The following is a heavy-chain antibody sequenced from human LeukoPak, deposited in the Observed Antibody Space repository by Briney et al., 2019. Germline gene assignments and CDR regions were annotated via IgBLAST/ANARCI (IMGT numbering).Heavy chain of an antibody. CDR2: IYYSGST. J-gene: IGHJ4*02. D-gene: IGHD4-23*01. Sequence: SETLSLTCTVSGGSISSYYWSWIRQPPGKGLEWIGYIYYSGSTNYNPSLKSRLTISVDMSKNQFSLKLRSVTAADTAVYYCARGGNRFDYWGQGTLVTVSS. V-gene: IGHV4-59*01. CDR1: GGSISSYY. CDR3: ARGGNRFDY.